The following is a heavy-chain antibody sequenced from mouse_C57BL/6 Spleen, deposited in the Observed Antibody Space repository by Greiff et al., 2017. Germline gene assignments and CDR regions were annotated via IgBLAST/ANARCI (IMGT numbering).Heavy chain of an antibody. CDR1: GYAFTNYL. D-gene: IGHD1-1*01. CDR2: INPGSGGT. V-gene: IGHV1-54*01. J-gene: IGHJ1*03. Sequence: VQLQQSGAELVRPGTSVKVSCKASGYAFTNYLIEWVKQRPGQGLEWIGVINPGSGGTNYNEKFKGKATLTADKSSSTAYMQLSSLTSEDSAVYFCARDYGSSWYFDVWGTGTTVTVSS. CDR3: ARDYGSSWYFDV.